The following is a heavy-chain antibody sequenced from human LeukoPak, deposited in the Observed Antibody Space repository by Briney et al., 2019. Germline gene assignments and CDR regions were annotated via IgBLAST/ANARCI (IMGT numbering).Heavy chain of an antibody. V-gene: IGHV1-2*02. CDR2: INSNSGGT. J-gene: IGHJ4*02. D-gene: IGHD3-22*01. CDR3: ARVIVGELSSGYYYYFDY. Sequence: ASVKVSCKASGYTFIGYYMHWVRQAPGQGLEWMGWINSNSGGTNYAQKFQGRVTMTRDTSISTAYMELSRLRSDDTAVYYCARVIVGELSSGYYYYFDYWGQGTLVTVSS. CDR1: GYTFIGYY.